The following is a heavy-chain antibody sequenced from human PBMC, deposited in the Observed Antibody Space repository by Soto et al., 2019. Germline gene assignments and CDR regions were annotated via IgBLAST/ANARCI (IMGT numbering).Heavy chain of an antibody. D-gene: IGHD2-8*01. CDR3: ARNGVAGMDF. CDR1: GDSFTSYP. Sequence: QVQLVQSGAEVKKPGSSVKVSCKASGDSFTSYPISWVRQAPGQGLEWMGGIIPMFGTPNYAQKFQGRLPITADKATSTAYMELSGLRSEDTAVYYWARNGVAGMDFWVQGTLVTVSS. CDR2: IIPMFGTP. V-gene: IGHV1-69*06. J-gene: IGHJ4*02.